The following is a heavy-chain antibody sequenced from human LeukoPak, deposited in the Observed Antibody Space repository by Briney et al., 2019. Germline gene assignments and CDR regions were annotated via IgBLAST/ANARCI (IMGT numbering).Heavy chain of an antibody. V-gene: IGHV3-30*03. CDR1: GFTFSSYG. D-gene: IGHD2-15*01. CDR3: AREVDYYYYYGMDV. Sequence: GGSLRLSCAASGFTFSSYGMHWVRQAPGKGLEWVAVISYDGSNKYYADSVKGRFTISRDNSKNTLYLQMNSLRAEDTAVYYCAREVDYYYYYGMDVWGQGTTVTVSS. CDR2: ISYDGSNK. J-gene: IGHJ6*02.